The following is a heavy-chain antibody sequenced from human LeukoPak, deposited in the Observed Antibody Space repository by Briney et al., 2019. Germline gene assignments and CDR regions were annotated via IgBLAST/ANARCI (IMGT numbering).Heavy chain of an antibody. J-gene: IGHJ4*02. D-gene: IGHD1-26*01. CDR3: ARGPGAYYFDY. Sequence: SETLSVTCAVYGGSFSGYYWSWIRQPPGKGLEWIGEINHSGSTNYNPSLKSRVTISVDTSKNQFSLKLSSVTAADTAVYYCARGPGAYYFDYWGQGTLVTVSS. V-gene: IGHV4-34*01. CDR2: INHSGST. CDR1: GGSFSGYY.